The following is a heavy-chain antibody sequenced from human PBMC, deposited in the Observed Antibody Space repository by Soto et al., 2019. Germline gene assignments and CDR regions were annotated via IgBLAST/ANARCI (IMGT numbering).Heavy chain of an antibody. J-gene: IGHJ4*02. CDR2: MYYSGST. Sequence: QLQLQESGPGLVKPSETLSLTCTVSGGSISSSSYYWGWIRQPPGKGLEWIGSMYYSGSTYYNPSLKSRVTISVDTSKNQLSLKLSSVTAADTAVYYCARRSGRYWYFDYWGQGTLVTVSS. D-gene: IGHD1-26*01. CDR1: GGSISSSSYY. CDR3: ARRSGRYWYFDY. V-gene: IGHV4-39*01.